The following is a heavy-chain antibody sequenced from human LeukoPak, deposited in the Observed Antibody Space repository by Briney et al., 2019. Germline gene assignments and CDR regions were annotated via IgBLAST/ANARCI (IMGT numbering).Heavy chain of an antibody. D-gene: IGHD6-19*01. CDR3: ATQWLVRSRMDV. V-gene: IGHV3-23*01. CDR2: ISGSGGST. J-gene: IGHJ6*02. Sequence: GGSLRLSCAASGFTFSSYAMSWVRQAPGKGLEWVSAISGSGGSTSYADSVKGRFTISRDNSKNTLYLQMNSLRAEDTAVYYCATQWLVRSRMDVWGQGTTVTVSS. CDR1: GFTFSSYA.